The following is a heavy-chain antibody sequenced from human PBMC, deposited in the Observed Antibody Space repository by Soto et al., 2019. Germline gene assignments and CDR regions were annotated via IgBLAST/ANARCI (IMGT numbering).Heavy chain of an antibody. Sequence: ASVKVSCKASGCTFTSYAMHWVRQAPGQRLEWMGWINAGNGNTKYSQKFQGRVTITRDTSASTAYMELSSLRSEDTAVYYCARSYCSSTSCYAYYYYYGMDVWGQGTTVTVSS. CDR2: INAGNGNT. V-gene: IGHV1-3*01. D-gene: IGHD2-2*01. CDR1: GCTFTSYA. CDR3: ARSYCSSTSCYAYYYYYGMDV. J-gene: IGHJ6*02.